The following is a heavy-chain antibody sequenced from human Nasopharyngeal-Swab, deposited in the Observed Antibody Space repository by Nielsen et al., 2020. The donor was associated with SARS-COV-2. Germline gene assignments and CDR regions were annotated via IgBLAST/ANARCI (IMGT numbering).Heavy chain of an antibody. D-gene: IGHD6-13*01. CDR1: GGSLSGYY. Sequence: GPLRLSFAVYGGSLSGYYWSWIRQPPGKGLEWFGEINNSGGTNYNPSLKSRVTLSVDTSKIQFSLRLSSVTAADTAVYYCARLGRSEAAAGSYNWFDPWGQGTLVTVSS. V-gene: IGHV4-34*01. CDR2: INNSGGT. J-gene: IGHJ5*02. CDR3: ARLGRSEAAAGSYNWFDP.